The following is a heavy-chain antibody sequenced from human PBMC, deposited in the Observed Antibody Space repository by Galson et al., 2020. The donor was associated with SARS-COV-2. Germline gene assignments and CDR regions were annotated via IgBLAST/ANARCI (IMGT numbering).Heavy chain of an antibody. J-gene: IGHJ4*02. CDR3: AHSNSGWFALLDY. Sequence: ESGPTLVKPTQTLMLTCTVSGFSVSTSEVAVGWIRQPPGKALEWLALIYWNDEKRYRASLKSRVTITKDTSKNQVVLTMTDMDTVDTATYFCAHSNSGWFALLDYWGQGTLVTVSS. CDR1: GFSVSTSEVA. CDR2: IYWNDEK. D-gene: IGHD6-19*01. V-gene: IGHV2-5*01.